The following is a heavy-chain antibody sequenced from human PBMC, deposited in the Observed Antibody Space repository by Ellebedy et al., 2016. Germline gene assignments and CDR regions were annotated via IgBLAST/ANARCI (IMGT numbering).Heavy chain of an antibody. Sequence: SETLSLXCAVYGGSFSGYYWSWIRQPPGKGLEWIGEINHSGSTNYNPSLKSRVTISVDTSKNQFSLKLSSVTAADTAVYYCASRRATYQHYYYYGMDVWGQGTTVTVSS. CDR3: ASRRATYQHYYYYGMDV. V-gene: IGHV4-34*01. D-gene: IGHD1-26*01. J-gene: IGHJ6*02. CDR1: GGSFSGYY. CDR2: INHSGST.